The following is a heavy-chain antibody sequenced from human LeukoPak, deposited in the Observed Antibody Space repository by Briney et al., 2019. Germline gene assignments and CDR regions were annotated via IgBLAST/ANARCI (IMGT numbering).Heavy chain of an antibody. V-gene: IGHV3-30*04. J-gene: IGHJ4*02. CDR1: GFTFSSYA. CDR3: ARAFSWSPRVYFDY. CDR2: ISYDGSNK. D-gene: IGHD1-14*01. Sequence: PGGSLRLSCAASGFTFSSYAMHWVRQAPGKGLEWVAVISYDGSNKYYADSVKGRFTISRDNSKNTLYLQMNSLRAEDTAVYYCARAFSWSPRVYFDYWGQGTLVTVSS.